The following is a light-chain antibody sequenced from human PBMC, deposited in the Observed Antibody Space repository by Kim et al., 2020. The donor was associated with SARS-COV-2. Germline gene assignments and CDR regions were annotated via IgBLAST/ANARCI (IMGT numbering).Light chain of an antibody. CDR1: QSLLYSDGNTE. CDR2: RVS. CDR3: MQGSHLYS. Sequence: GQADSISCRASQSLLYSDGNTELHWFHQRAGQSPRRLLYRVSNRDSGVPDRISGSGSGTDFTLKISRVEAEDVGIYYCMQGSHLYSFGQGTKLEI. J-gene: IGKJ2*03. V-gene: IGKV2-30*01.